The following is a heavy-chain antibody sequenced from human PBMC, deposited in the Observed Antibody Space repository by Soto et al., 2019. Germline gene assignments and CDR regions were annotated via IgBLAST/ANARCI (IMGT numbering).Heavy chain of an antibody. CDR2: ISAYNGNT. Sequence: QVQLVQSGAEVKKPGASVKVSCKASGYTFTSYGISWVRQAPGQGLEWMGWISAYNGNTNYAQKLQGRVTITTDTAPSPACVDLWSLRSEDTVVYYGASASHPVDYWVQGALVPLSS. CDR1: GYTFTSYG. CDR3: ASASHPVDY. J-gene: IGHJ4*02. V-gene: IGHV1-18*01.